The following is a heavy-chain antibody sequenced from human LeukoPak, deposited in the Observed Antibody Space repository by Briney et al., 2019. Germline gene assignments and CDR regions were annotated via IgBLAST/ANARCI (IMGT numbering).Heavy chain of an antibody. J-gene: IGHJ4*02. CDR3: ARDPIAVAGYYFDY. V-gene: IGHV3-53*01. Sequence: PGGSLRLSCAASGFTFSSYWMSWVRQAPGKGLEWVSVIYSGGSTYYADSVKGRFTISRDNSKNTLYLQMNSLRAEDTAVYYCARDPIAVAGYYFDYWGQGTLVTVSS. CDR1: GFTFSSYW. CDR2: IYSGGST. D-gene: IGHD6-19*01.